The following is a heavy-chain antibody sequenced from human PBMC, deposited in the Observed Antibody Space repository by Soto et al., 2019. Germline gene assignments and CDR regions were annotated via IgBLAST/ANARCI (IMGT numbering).Heavy chain of an antibody. CDR2: ISGSGDST. V-gene: IGHV3-23*01. J-gene: IGHJ6*02. Sequence: GGSLRLSCAASGFTFTSYAMSWVRQAPGEGLEWVSVISGSGDSTYYADSVKGRFTISRDIPKNTLYLQMSSLRVEDTAVYYCARDRLVPYGYGMDVWGQGTTVTVSS. D-gene: IGHD2-2*01. CDR3: ARDRLVPYGYGMDV. CDR1: GFTFTSYA.